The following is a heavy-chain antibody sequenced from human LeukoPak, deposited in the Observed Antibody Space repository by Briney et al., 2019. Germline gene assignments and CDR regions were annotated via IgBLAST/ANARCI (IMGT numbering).Heavy chain of an antibody. V-gene: IGHV3-21*01. J-gene: IGHJ4*02. Sequence: PGGSLRLSCAASGFTFSTYNMNWVRQAPGKGLEWVSFISSSGSYIYCADSVKGRFTISRDNAKNSLYVQMNSLRAEDTAVYYCARDRGGSAPYYFDYWGQGTLVTVSS. CDR2: ISSSGSYI. D-gene: IGHD2-15*01. CDR1: GFTFSTYN. CDR3: ARDRGGSAPYYFDY.